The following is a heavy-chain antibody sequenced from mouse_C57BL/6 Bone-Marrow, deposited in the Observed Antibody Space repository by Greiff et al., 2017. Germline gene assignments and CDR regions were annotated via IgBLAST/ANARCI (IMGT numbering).Heavy chain of an antibody. Sequence: DVMLVESGGGLVKPGGSLKLSCAASGFTFSSYAMSWVRQTPEKRLEWVATISDGGSYTYYPDNVKGRFTISRDNAKNNLYLQMSHLKSEDTAMYYCARDRYGSSFAYWGQGTLVTVSA. V-gene: IGHV5-4*01. J-gene: IGHJ3*01. D-gene: IGHD1-1*01. CDR1: GFTFSSYA. CDR2: ISDGGSYT. CDR3: ARDRYGSSFAY.